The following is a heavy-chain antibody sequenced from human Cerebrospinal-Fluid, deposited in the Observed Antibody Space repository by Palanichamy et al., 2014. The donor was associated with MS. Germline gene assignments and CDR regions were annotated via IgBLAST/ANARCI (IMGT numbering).Heavy chain of an antibody. CDR3: ARGGGGNYYQKYYYAMDV. Sequence: QVQLVQSGAEVKKPGSSVKVSCKASGGTFSSYAFSWVRQAPGQGLEWMGGIIPIFGSANYAQKFQGRVTISADESTSTAYMELSSLRSEDTAVYYCARGGGGNYYQKYYYAMDVWGQGTTVTVS. V-gene: IGHV1-69*01. J-gene: IGHJ6*02. D-gene: IGHD1-26*01. CDR1: GGTFSSYA. CDR2: IIPIFGSA.